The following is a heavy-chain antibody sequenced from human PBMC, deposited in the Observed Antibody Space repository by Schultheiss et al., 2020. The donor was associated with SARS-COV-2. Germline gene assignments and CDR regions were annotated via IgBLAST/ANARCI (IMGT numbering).Heavy chain of an antibody. CDR1: GYTFSGYY. CDR3: TTRGDLDDYYFYMDV. J-gene: IGHJ6*03. CDR2: TNPKRGAT. Sequence: ASVKVSCKASGYTFSGYYIHWVRQAPGQGLEWMGWTNPKRGATYYAQKFQGRVTMNSDTSITTTYMELSRLRSDDTAVYYCTTRGDLDDYYFYMDVWGKGTTVTGSS. D-gene: IGHD2-21*01. V-gene: IGHV1-2*02.